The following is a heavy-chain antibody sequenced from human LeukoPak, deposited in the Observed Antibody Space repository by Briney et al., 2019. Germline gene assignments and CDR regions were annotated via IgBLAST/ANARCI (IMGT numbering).Heavy chain of an antibody. CDR2: IEPSDSYT. J-gene: IGHJ5*02. Sequence: PGEPLKVFCKGSGYNFTSYWISWVRQMPGKGLGWKGRIEPSDSYTNYSPSCQGHVTISAEKSISTAYLQWGRLKASDTAMYYCAKHRLGYCSCTSCYGRSPFDPWGQGTLVTVSS. CDR1: GYNFTSYW. CDR3: AKHRLGYCSCTSCYGRSPFDP. D-gene: IGHD2-2*01. V-gene: IGHV5-10-1*01.